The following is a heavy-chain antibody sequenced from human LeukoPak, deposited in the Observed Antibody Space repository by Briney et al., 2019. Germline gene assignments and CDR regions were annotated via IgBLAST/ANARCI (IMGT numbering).Heavy chain of an antibody. D-gene: IGHD5-18*01. CDR2: IYYSGST. CDR3: ARVGYSRAGDY. V-gene: IGHV4-39*01. CDR1: GGSISSSSYY. J-gene: IGHJ4*02. Sequence: SETLSLTCTVSGGSISSSSYYWGWIRQPPGKGLEWIGSIYYSGSTYYNPSLKSRVTISVDTSKNQFSLKLSSVTAADTAVYYCARVGYSRAGDYWGQGTLVTVSS.